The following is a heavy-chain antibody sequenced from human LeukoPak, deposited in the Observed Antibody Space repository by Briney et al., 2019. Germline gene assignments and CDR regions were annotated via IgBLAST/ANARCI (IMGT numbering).Heavy chain of an antibody. V-gene: IGHV3-11*01. CDR3: ARADVDRATIIDY. CDR1: GFTFSDYY. Sequence: GGSLRLSCAASGFTFSDYYMNWISQAPGKGLEWVSYISSSGSTIYYADSVKGRFTISRDNAKNSLYVQMNSLRAEDTAVYYCARADVDRATIIDYWGQGTLVTVSS. J-gene: IGHJ4*02. D-gene: IGHD5-18*01. CDR2: ISSSGSTI.